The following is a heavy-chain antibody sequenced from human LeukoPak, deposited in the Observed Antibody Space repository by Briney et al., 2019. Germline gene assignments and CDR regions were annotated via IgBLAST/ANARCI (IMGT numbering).Heavy chain of an antibody. Sequence: GASVKVSCKASGYTFTGYYMHRVRQAPGQGLEWMGRINPNSGGTNYAQKFQGRVTMTRDTSISTAYMELSRLRSDDTAVYYCARDQVDTAMVSLHYYYYGMDVWGQGTTVTVSS. CDR2: INPNSGGT. CDR3: ARDQVDTAMVSLHYYYYGMDV. V-gene: IGHV1-2*06. J-gene: IGHJ6*02. CDR1: GYTFTGYY. D-gene: IGHD5-18*01.